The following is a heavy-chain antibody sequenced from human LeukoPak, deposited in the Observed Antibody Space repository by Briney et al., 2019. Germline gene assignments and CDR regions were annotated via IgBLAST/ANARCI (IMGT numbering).Heavy chain of an antibody. CDR2: INHRGSS. Sequence: SETLSLTCGVFGGSFSGYYWTWLRQPPGKGLEWIGQINHRGSSHYNPSLRSRVTISVDTSKTQFSLKLTSVTDADTAVYYCARDKFCSDTGSCNIGLFDFCGHGALVTVSS. CDR3: ARDKFCSDTGSCNIGLFDF. D-gene: IGHD2-15*01. J-gene: IGHJ4*01. V-gene: IGHV4-34*01. CDR1: GGSFSGYY.